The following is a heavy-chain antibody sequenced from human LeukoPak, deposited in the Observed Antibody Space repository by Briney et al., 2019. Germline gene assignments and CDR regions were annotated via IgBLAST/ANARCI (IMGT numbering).Heavy chain of an antibody. CDR3: AKDLAGTALGDY. CDR1: GFTFSSYG. V-gene: IGHV3-30*18. D-gene: IGHD6-19*01. CDR2: ISYDGSNK. J-gene: IGHJ4*02. Sequence: GGSLRLSCAASGFTFSSYGMHWVRQAPGKGLEWVAVISYDGSNKYHADSVKGRFTISRDNSKNTLYLQMNSLRAEDTAVYYCAKDLAGTALGDYWGQGTLVTVSS.